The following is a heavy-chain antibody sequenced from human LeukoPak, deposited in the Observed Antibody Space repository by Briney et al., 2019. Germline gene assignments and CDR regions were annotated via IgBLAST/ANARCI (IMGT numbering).Heavy chain of an antibody. CDR1: GGSISSGGYY. CDR2: IYYSGST. Sequence: SQTLSLTCTVSGGSISSGGYYWSWIRQHPGKGLEWIGYIYYSGSTYYNPSLKSRVTISVDTSKNQFSLRLSSVTAADTAVYYCARESGFCSSTSCRDYWGQGTLVTVSS. J-gene: IGHJ4*02. D-gene: IGHD2-2*01. CDR3: ARESGFCSSTSCRDY. V-gene: IGHV4-31*03.